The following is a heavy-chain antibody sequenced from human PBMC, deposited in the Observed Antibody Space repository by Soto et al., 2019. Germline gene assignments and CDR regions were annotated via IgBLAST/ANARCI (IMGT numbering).Heavy chain of an antibody. Sequence: SVKVSCKASGGTFSSYAISWVRQAPGQGLEWMGGIIPIFVTANYAQKFQGRVTITADKSTSTAYMELSSLRSEDTAVYYCARGQGKYYYDSSGYYHLDYWGQGTLVTVSS. D-gene: IGHD3-22*01. V-gene: IGHV1-69*06. CDR2: IIPIFVTA. CDR1: GGTFSSYA. CDR3: ARGQGKYYYDSSGYYHLDY. J-gene: IGHJ4*02.